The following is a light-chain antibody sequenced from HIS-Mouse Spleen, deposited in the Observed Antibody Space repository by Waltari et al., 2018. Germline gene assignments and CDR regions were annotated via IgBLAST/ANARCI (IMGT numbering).Light chain of an antibody. CDR1: SLRSNY. CDR3: NSRDSSGNHVV. V-gene: IGLV3-19*01. J-gene: IGLJ2*01. Sequence: SSELTQDPAVSVALGPTVRITCQGDSLRSNYASWYQQKPGQAPVLVIYGKNNRPSGIPDRFSGSSSGNTASLTITGAQAEDEADYYCNSRDSSGNHVVFGGGTKLIVL. CDR2: GKN.